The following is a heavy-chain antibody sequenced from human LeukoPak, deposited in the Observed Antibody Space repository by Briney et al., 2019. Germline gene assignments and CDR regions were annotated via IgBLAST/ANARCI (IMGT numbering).Heavy chain of an antibody. CDR2: ISSSSSYI. CDR3: ARGEVVPAAIASPVDY. V-gene: IGHV3-21*01. D-gene: IGHD2-2*02. J-gene: IGHJ4*02. Sequence: GGSLRLSRAASGFTFSSYSMNWVRQAPGKGLEWVSSISSSSSYIYYADSVKGRFTISRDNAKNSLYLQMNSLRAEDTAVYYCARGEVVPAAIASPVDYWGQGTLVTVSS. CDR1: GFTFSSYS.